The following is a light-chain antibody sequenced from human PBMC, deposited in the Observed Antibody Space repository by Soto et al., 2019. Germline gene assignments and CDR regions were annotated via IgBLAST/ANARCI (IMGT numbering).Light chain of an antibody. J-gene: IGKJ5*01. CDR2: VAS. CDR1: ESISNSY. V-gene: IGKV3-20*01. CDR3: QQYGTSEII. Sequence: IVLTHSPYTLSLSPVERAPLSCSASESISNSYLAWYQQKPGQAPRVLIYVASTRATGIPDRFSGSGSGTDFTLTITRLEPEDFAVFYCQQYGTSEIIFGQGTLLEVK.